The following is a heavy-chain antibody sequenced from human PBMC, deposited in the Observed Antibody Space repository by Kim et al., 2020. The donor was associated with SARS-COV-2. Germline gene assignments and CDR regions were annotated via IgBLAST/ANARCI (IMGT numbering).Heavy chain of an antibody. CDR2: VNSDGSST. Sequence: GGSLRLSCVASGFTFSSYWMHWVRQAPGKGLEWVSRVNSDGSSTSYADSVKGRFTISRDNARNTLYLQMNSLRAEDTAVYYCASLSIGYVGDKFDYWGQGTLVTVSS. V-gene: IGHV3-74*01. CDR3: ASLSIGYVGDKFDY. J-gene: IGHJ4*02. CDR1: GFTFSSYW. D-gene: IGHD3-16*01.